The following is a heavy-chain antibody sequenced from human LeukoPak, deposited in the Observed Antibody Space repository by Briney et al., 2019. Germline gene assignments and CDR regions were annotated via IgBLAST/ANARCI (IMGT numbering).Heavy chain of an antibody. D-gene: IGHD6-19*01. V-gene: IGHV4-59*01. CDR2: IYYSGST. J-gene: IGHJ5*02. CDR1: GGSIRSYY. Sequence: SETLSLPCTVSGGSIRSYYWRWVRQPPGKGLEWTGYIYYSGSTNYNPYLKSRGTISVEKSKKQFPLKPSSVTAADTGVYYCARDSSGWYHWFDPWGEGTLVTVSS. CDR3: ARDSSGWYHWFDP.